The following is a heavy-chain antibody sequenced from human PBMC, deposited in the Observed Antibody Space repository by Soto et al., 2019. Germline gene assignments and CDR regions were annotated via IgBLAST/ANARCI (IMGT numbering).Heavy chain of an antibody. D-gene: IGHD2-21*02. Sequence: GGSLRLSCAASGFTFSSYGMHWVRQAPGKGLEWVAVIRCDGSNKYYADSVKGRFTISRDNSKNTLYLQMNSPRAEDTAVYYCARVSGDRGFDYWGQGTLVTVPS. V-gene: IGHV3-33*01. CDR1: GFTFSSYG. CDR3: ARVSGDRGFDY. CDR2: IRCDGSNK. J-gene: IGHJ4*02.